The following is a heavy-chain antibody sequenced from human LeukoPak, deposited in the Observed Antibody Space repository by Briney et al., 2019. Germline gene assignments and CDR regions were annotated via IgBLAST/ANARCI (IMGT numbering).Heavy chain of an antibody. CDR1: GFTFSSYG. V-gene: IGHV3-30*02. Sequence: GGSLRLSCAASGFTFSSYGMHWVRQAPGKGLGWVAFIRYDGTTRYYADSVKGRFTVSGDNSKNTLYLQMNSLRAEDTAVYYCAKDRGYDYLFDYWGQGTLVTVSS. D-gene: IGHD5-12*01. CDR3: AKDRGYDYLFDY. CDR2: IRYDGTTR. J-gene: IGHJ4*02.